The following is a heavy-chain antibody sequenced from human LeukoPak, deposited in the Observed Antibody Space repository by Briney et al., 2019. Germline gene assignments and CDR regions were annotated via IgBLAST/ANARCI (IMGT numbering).Heavy chain of an antibody. CDR2: VTASGGDT. D-gene: IGHD6-6*01. CDR1: GFTFSSYA. J-gene: IGHJ4*02. V-gene: IGHV3-23*01. CDR3: AKGSSPSRPYYFDF. Sequence: PGGSLRLSCAASGFTFSSYAMSWVRQAPGKGLEWVSAVTASGGDTFHADSVQGRFTISRDNSKSTLYLQMTSLRADDTATYYCAKGSSPSRPYYFDFWGQGTLVTVSS.